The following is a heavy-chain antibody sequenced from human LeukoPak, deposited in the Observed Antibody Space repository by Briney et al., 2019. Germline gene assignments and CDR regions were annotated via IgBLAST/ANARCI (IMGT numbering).Heavy chain of an antibody. CDR1: GFTFSSYA. CDR2: ISGSGGST. D-gene: IGHD1-26*01. J-gene: IGHJ4*02. CDR3: ATVRRSQYYFDY. Sequence: GGSLRLSCAASGFTFSSYAMSWVRQAPGKGLEWVSAISGSGGSTYYADSVKGRFTISRDNSKNTLYLQMNSLRAVDTAVYYCATVRRSQYYFDYWGQGTLVTVSS. V-gene: IGHV3-23*01.